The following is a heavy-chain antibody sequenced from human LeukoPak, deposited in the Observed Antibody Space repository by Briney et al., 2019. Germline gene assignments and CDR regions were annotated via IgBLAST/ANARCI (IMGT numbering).Heavy chain of an antibody. D-gene: IGHD3-22*01. Sequence: GGSLRLSRAASGFTFSSYSMNWVRQAPGKGLEWVSSISSSSSYIYYADSVKGRFTISRDNAKNSLYLQMNSLRAEDTAVYYCARDFHYYDSSGYYPTSPYWGQGTLVTVSS. J-gene: IGHJ4*02. CDR2: ISSSSSYI. CDR1: GFTFSSYS. V-gene: IGHV3-21*01. CDR3: ARDFHYYDSSGYYPTSPY.